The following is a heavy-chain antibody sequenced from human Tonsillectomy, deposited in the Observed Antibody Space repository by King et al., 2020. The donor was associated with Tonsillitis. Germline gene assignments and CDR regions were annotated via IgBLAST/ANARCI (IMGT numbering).Heavy chain of an antibody. D-gene: IGHD3-10*01. CDR3: AGGVGVRGYSYYGVDV. J-gene: IGHJ6*02. Sequence: VQLQQWGAGLLKPSETLSLTCGVYGGSFSGYYWSWIRQPPEKGLEWIGEINHIGNTNYNPSLKSRVTISVDTSKNQFSLKVTSVTAADTAVYYCAGGVGVRGYSYYGVDVWGQGTTVTVSS. V-gene: IGHV4-34*01. CDR2: INHIGNT. CDR1: GGSFSGYY.